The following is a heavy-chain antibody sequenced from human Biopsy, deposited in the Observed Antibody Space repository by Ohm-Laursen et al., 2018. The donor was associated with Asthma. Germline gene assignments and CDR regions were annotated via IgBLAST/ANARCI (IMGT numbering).Heavy chain of an antibody. Sequence: ASVKVSCKASGYHFISFDIHWGRQAPGQRLECMGWVNTRNGDTKYSQKFQGRVTITRDTSASTAYMELRSLRSEDTATYYCARTYYDFLAGQVKDVFGVWGQGTMVTVSS. J-gene: IGHJ3*01. CDR1: GYHFISFD. D-gene: IGHD3-9*01. CDR3: ARTYYDFLAGQVKDVFGV. V-gene: IGHV1-3*04. CDR2: VNTRNGDT.